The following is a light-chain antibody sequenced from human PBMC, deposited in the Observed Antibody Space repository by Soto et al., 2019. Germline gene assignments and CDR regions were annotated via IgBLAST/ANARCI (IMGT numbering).Light chain of an antibody. CDR1: QSVSSSY. CDR2: GAS. CDR3: QQYGSSPFT. Sequence: IVLTQSPGTLSLSPGERAPLSCRASQSVSSSYLAWYQQKPGQAPRLLIYGASSSATGIPDRFSGSGSGTDFTLTISRLEPEDFAVYYCQQYGSSPFTFGPGTKVDIK. V-gene: IGKV3-20*01. J-gene: IGKJ3*01.